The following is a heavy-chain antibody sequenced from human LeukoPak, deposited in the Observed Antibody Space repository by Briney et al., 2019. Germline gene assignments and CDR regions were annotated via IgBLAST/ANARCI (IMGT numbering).Heavy chain of an antibody. Sequence: SETLSLTCAVYGGSFSGYYWNWIRQPPGKGLEWIGEISHRGITNYNPSLKSRVTISVDTSKNQFSLKLTSVTAADTAVYYCARVNSGVVVITDYYYYYMDVWGKGTTVTASS. V-gene: IGHV4-34*01. CDR3: ARVNSGVVVITDYYYYYMDV. CDR2: ISHRGIT. D-gene: IGHD3-22*01. CDR1: GGSFSGYY. J-gene: IGHJ6*03.